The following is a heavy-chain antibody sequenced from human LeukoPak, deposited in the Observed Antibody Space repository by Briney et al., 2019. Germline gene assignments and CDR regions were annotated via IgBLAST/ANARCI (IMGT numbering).Heavy chain of an antibody. V-gene: IGHV3-11*05. CDR3: ASDQVSGVFDY. CDR1: GFIFSDFY. J-gene: IGHJ4*02. D-gene: IGHD5/OR15-5a*01. CDR2: ISPDGSYT. Sequence: GGSLRLSCAGSGFIFSDFYINWIRQSPGKGLEWLAYISPDGSYTTYGDSVKGRFVISRDNAKNSVSLRMNSLRVEDTAVYLCASDQVSGVFDYWGQGARVTVS.